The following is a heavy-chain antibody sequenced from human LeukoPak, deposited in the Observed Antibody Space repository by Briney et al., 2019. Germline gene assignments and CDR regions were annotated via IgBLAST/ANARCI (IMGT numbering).Heavy chain of an antibody. J-gene: IGHJ2*01. V-gene: IGHV3-72*01. D-gene: IGHD3-10*01. CDR2: TRNKANSYTT. CDR3: ARESGGGVLGYFDL. CDR1: GFTFSDHC. Sequence: GGSLRLSCAASGFTFSDHCMDWVRQAPGKGLEWVGRTRNKANSYTTEYAASVKVRFTISRDDSKKSLYLQMNSLKTEDTAVYYCARESGGGVLGYFDLWGRGTLVSVSS.